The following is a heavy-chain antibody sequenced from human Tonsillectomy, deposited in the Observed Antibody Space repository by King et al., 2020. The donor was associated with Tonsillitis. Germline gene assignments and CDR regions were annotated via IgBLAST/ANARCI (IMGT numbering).Heavy chain of an antibody. Sequence: VQLQESGPGLVKPSQTLSLTCTVSGGSISSGGYYWRWIRQHPGKGLEWIGYIYYSGSTYYNPSLKSRVTISVDTSKNQFSLKLSSVTAADTAVYYCARDHSSGYFERAFDIWGQGTMVTVSS. CDR1: GGSISSGGYY. J-gene: IGHJ3*02. CDR2: IYYSGST. D-gene: IGHD3-22*01. V-gene: IGHV4-31*03. CDR3: ARDHSSGYFERAFDI.